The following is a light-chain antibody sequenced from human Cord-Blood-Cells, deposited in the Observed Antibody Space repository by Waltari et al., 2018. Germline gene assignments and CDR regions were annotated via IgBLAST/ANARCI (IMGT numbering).Light chain of an antibody. CDR2: DAS. CDR1: QDISNY. CDR3: QQYDDLPA. Sequence: DIQMTQSPSSLSASVGDRVTITCQASQDISNYVNWYQQKPGKARKLLIYDASNLETGVPSRFSGSGSGTDCTFSISSLQPEDSETYYCQQYDDLPAVGQGTKLEIK. V-gene: IGKV1-33*01. J-gene: IGKJ2*01.